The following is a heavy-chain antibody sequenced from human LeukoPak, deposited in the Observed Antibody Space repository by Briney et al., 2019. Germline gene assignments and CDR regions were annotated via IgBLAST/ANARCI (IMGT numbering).Heavy chain of an antibody. J-gene: IGHJ3*02. V-gene: IGHV3-48*03. D-gene: IGHD1-26*01. Sequence: GGSLRLSCSASGXPFNTYDMNWVRQAPGKGLEWVSKISSSGSTIYYADSVKGRFTISRDNAKNSLYLQMNSLRADDTAVYYCATYSGPEVFDIWGQGTMVTVSS. CDR2: ISSSGSTI. CDR3: ATYSGPEVFDI. CDR1: GXPFNTYD.